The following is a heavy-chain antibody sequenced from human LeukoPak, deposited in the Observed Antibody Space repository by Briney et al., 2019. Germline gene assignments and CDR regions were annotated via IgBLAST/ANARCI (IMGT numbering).Heavy chain of an antibody. D-gene: IGHD3-22*01. CDR1: GFTFSSYG. J-gene: IGHJ4*02. CDR3: ARDLYYYDSSGSLDY. Sequence: GRSLRLSCAASGFTFSSYGMHWVRQAPGKGLEWVAVIWYDGSNKYYADSVKGRFTISRDSSKNTLYLQMNSLRAEDTAVYYCARDLYYYDSSGSLDYWGQGTLVTVSS. CDR2: IWYDGSNK. V-gene: IGHV3-33*01.